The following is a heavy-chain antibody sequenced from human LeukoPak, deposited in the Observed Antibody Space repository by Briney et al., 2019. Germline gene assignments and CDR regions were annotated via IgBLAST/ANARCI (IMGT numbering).Heavy chain of an antibody. CDR1: GFTFNKYA. D-gene: IGHD2/OR15-2a*01. CDR2: ISGRDGST. Sequence: GGSLRLSCAASGFTFNKYAMSWVRQAPGKGLEWVSGISGRDGSTYYADSVKGRFTISRDNSKNTLYLQMNSLRAEDTAVYYCARAGNTRFDYWGQGTLVTVSS. V-gene: IGHV3-23*01. CDR3: ARAGNTRFDY. J-gene: IGHJ4*02.